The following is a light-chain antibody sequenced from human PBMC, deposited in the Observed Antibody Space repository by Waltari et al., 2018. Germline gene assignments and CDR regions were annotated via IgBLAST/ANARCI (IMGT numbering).Light chain of an antibody. CDR2: SDS. J-gene: IGLJ3*02. Sequence: SYVLTQPPSVSVAPGETARITCGANHIGTKGVHWSQQKSGQAPILVIYSDSDRPSGIPERFSGSNSGNTATLTISRVEAGDEAAYYCQVWDTTTDHRWVFGGGTKLTVL. CDR3: QVWDTTTDHRWV. CDR1: HIGTKG. V-gene: IGLV3-21*04.